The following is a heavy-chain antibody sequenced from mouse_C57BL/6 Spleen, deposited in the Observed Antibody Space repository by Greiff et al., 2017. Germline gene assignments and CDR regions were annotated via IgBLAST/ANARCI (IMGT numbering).Heavy chain of an antibody. Sequence: EVKLVESGGDLVKPGGSLKLSCAASGFTFSSYGMSWVRQTPDKRLEWVATISSGGSYTYYPDSVKGRFTISRDNAKNTLYLQMSSLKSEDTAMYYCARHRVYYRNFDYAMDYWGQGTSGTVTS. CDR2: ISSGGSYT. CDR3: ARHRVYYRNFDYAMDY. CDR1: GFTFSSYG. V-gene: IGHV5-6*01. D-gene: IGHD2-5*01. J-gene: IGHJ4*01.